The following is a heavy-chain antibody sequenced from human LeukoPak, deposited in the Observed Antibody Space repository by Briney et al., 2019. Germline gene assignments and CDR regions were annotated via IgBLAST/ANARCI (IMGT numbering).Heavy chain of an antibody. V-gene: IGHV4-39*01. CDR3: ARHVVVTAIPDYFDH. D-gene: IGHD2-21*02. Sequence: PSETLSLTCTVSGGSLRSTSNYWGWIRQPPGKGLEWIVSIFYSGSTYYSPSLKSRVTISVDTSKNQFSLKLSSVTAADTAVYYCARHVVVTAIPDYFDHWGQGTLVTVSS. J-gene: IGHJ4*02. CDR1: GGSLRSTSNY. CDR2: IFYSGST.